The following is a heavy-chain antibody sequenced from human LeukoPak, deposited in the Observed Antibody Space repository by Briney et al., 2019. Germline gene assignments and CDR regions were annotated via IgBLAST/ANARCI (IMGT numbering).Heavy chain of an antibody. CDR2: ISSSRNAI. CDR3: ARDLRRLTYFDF. Sequence: GGSLRLSCTASGFTFSDFYMSWIRQAPGKGLEWVSYISSSRNAIYSADSVQGRFTISRDNAKNSLYLQMNSLRAEDTAVYYCARDLRRLTYFDFWGQGPLVTVS. J-gene: IGHJ4*02. D-gene: IGHD6-25*01. V-gene: IGHV3-11*01. CDR1: GFTFSDFY.